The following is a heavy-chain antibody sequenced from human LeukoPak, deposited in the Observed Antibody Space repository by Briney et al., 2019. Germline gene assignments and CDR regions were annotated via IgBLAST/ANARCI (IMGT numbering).Heavy chain of an antibody. J-gene: IGHJ4*02. D-gene: IGHD4-17*01. V-gene: IGHV3-11*01. CDR2: ISSSGSTI. CDR3: AGIDDYGDYSDY. CDR1: GFIFSDYY. Sequence: PGGSLRLSSAASGFIFSDYYMSWIRQAPGKGLEWVSYISSSGSTIYYADSVKGRFTISRDNAKNSLYLQMNSLRAEDTAVYYCAGIDDYGDYSDYWGQGTLVTVSS.